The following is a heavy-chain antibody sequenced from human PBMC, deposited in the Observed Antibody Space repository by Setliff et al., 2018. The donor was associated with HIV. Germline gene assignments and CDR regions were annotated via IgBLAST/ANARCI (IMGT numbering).Heavy chain of an antibody. CDR1: GFTFSNYW. Sequence: GGSLRLSCAASGFTFSNYWMSWVRQTPGKGLEWVANIKPDGSEKNYADSVKGRFTISRDNAKNTLYLQMSSLRAEDRAVYYCVRDIGFNLYDHWGQGTLVTVSS. CDR2: IKPDGSEK. V-gene: IGHV3-7*01. D-gene: IGHD2-2*02. J-gene: IGHJ4*02. CDR3: VRDIGFNLYDH.